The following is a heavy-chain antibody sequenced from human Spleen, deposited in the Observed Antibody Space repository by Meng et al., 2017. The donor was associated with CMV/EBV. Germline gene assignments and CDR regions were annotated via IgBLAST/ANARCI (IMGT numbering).Heavy chain of an antibody. V-gene: IGHV4-38-2*02. CDR1: GYSISSGYH. CDR3: ARDAYSNSDY. Sequence: SETLSLTCTVSGYSISSGYHWGWIRQPPGKGLEWIGSIYSSGSVYYNPSLRSRVTISVDTSKNQFSLKLTPVTATDTAVYYCARDAYSNSDYWGQGTLVTVSS. J-gene: IGHJ4*02. D-gene: IGHD4-11*01. CDR2: IYSSGSV.